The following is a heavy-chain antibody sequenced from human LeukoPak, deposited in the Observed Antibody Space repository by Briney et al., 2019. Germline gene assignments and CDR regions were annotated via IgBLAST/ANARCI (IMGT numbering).Heavy chain of an antibody. J-gene: IGHJ4*02. Sequence: GASVKVSCKASGYTFTSYDINWVRQATGQGLEWMGWMNPNSGNTGYAQKFQGRVTMTRNSSISTAYMELSSLRSEDTAVYYCAAYRDGYSPSWGYWGQGTLVTVSS. D-gene: IGHD5-24*01. CDR1: GYTFTSYD. V-gene: IGHV1-8*01. CDR3: AAYRDGYSPSWGY. CDR2: MNPNSGNT.